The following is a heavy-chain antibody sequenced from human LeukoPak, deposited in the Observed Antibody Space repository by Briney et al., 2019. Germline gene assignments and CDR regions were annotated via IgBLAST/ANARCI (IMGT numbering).Heavy chain of an antibody. CDR1: GGSISSGGYS. CDR2: IYHSGST. J-gene: IGHJ2*01. Sequence: SQTLSLTCAVSGGSISSGGYSWSWIRQPPGKGLEWIGYIYHSGSTYYNPPLKSRVTISVDRSKNQFSLKLSSVTAADTAVYYCAGDGDYGYFDLWGRGTLVTVSS. V-gene: IGHV4-30-2*01. D-gene: IGHD4-17*01. CDR3: AGDGDYGYFDL.